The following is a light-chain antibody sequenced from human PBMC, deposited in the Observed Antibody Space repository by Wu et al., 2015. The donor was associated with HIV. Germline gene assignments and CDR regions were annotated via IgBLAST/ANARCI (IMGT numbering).Light chain of an antibody. CDR1: QSVGNN. J-gene: IGKJ1*01. CDR3: QQYNDWPPRT. CDR2: GAS. V-gene: IGKV3-15*01. Sequence: EIAMTLSPATLSVSPGERATLSCRASQSVGNNLAWYQHKPGQAPRLLIYGASTRATGIPARFSGGGSGTEFTLTIINMQSEDFAVYYCQQYNDWPPRTFGQGDLGGNQT.